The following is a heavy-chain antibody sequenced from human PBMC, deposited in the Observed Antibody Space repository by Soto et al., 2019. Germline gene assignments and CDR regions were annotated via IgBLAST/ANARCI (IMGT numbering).Heavy chain of an antibody. Sequence: GGSLRLSCAASGFTFISYSMNWVRQAPGKGLEWVSSISSSSSYIYYADSVKGRFTISRDNAKNSLYLQMNSLRAEDTAVYYCARDLGIEMATIRYTWGQGTLVTVSS. CDR1: GFTFISYS. CDR2: ISSSSSYI. V-gene: IGHV3-21*01. J-gene: IGHJ5*02. D-gene: IGHD5-12*01. CDR3: ARDLGIEMATIRYT.